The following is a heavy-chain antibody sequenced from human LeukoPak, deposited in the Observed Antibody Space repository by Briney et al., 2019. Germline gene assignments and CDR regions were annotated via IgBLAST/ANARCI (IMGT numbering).Heavy chain of an antibody. D-gene: IGHD5-12*01. J-gene: IGHJ1*01. CDR2: INPNSGGT. V-gene: IGHV1-2*02. Sequence: ASVKVSCKASGYTFTGYYIHWVRQAPGQGLEWMGWINPNSGGTNYAQTFQGRVTMTRDTSISAAYMEPKSLTFDDTGKYFCARGGTSGFRWGQGTLVIVSS. CDR1: GYTFTGYY. CDR3: ARGGTSGFR.